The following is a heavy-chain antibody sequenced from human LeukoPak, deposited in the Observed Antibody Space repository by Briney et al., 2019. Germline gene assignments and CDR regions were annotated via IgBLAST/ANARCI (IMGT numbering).Heavy chain of an antibody. V-gene: IGHV3-7*04. CDR3: ARGDDFSGDH. CDR2: IHPEGNEK. Sequence: GGSLRLSCAVSGFTFSNFWMSWVRQAPGRGLEWVANIHPEGNEKYHVESVKGRFTISRDNTKNLLFLQMDGLRVEDTAVYYCARGDDFSGDHWGQGTLVTVSS. J-gene: IGHJ4*02. D-gene: IGHD1-1*01. CDR1: GFTFSNFW.